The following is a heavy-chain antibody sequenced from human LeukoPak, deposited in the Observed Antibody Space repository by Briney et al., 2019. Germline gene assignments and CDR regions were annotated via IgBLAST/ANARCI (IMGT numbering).Heavy chain of an antibody. J-gene: IGHJ4*02. V-gene: IGHV3-66*02. CDR1: GFPVSSNY. Sequence: GGSLRLSCAASGFPVSSNYMSWVRQAPGKGLEWVSVIFSVDNSGSTYYADSVKGRFSISRDNSKNTLYLQMNSLRAEDTAVYYCARELRGYCSTTSCPFGYWGQGTLVTVSS. CDR3: ARELRGYCSTTSCPFGY. D-gene: IGHD2-2*01. CDR2: IFSVDNSGST.